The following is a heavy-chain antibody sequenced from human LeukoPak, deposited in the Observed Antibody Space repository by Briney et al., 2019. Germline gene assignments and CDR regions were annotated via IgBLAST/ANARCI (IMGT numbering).Heavy chain of an antibody. J-gene: IGHJ4*02. Sequence: GASVKVSCKASGYTFTGYYMHWVRQAPGQGLEWMGWINPNSGGTNYAQKFQGRVTMTRDTSISTAYMELSSLRSDDTALYYCARSTRYSYGYHYWGQRTLVTVSS. D-gene: IGHD5-18*01. V-gene: IGHV1-2*02. CDR3: ARSTRYSYGYHY. CDR1: GYTFTGYY. CDR2: INPNSGGT.